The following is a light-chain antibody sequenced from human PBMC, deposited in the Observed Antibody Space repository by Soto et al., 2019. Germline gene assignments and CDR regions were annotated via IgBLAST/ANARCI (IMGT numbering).Light chain of an antibody. V-gene: IGKV3-15*01. CDR2: RAS. CDR3: LQYHNLWA. Sequence: IVMTEAPATLAVSPGGRAPLSCRASQNIYSNVAWYQQRPGPAPSLLIYRASTRAPGIPARFSGSGSGTEFTPTISRLQSEDFTVYSRLQYHNLWAFGQGTKVDIK. J-gene: IGKJ1*01. CDR1: QNIYSN.